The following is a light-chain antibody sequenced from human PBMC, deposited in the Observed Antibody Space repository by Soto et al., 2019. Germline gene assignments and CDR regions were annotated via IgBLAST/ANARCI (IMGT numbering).Light chain of an antibody. CDR2: NNN. V-gene: IGLV1-40*01. J-gene: IGLJ1*01. CDR3: QSYDSSLSASGYV. CDR1: SSNIGAGYD. Sequence: QLVLTQPPSVSGAPGQRVTISCTGSSSNIGAGYDVHWYQQLPGTAPKLLIYNNNNRPSGVPDRFSGSKSGTSASLAITGLQAEDEADYYCQSYDSSLSASGYVFGTGTKLTVL.